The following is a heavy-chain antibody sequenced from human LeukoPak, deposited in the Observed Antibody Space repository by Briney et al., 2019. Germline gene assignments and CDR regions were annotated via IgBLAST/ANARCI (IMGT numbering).Heavy chain of an antibody. V-gene: IGHV3-21*04. CDR3: AKGIAVAGSDY. J-gene: IGHJ4*02. CDR1: GFTFSSYS. CDR2: ITSSSNYI. D-gene: IGHD6-19*01. Sequence: GGSLRLSCAASGFTFSSYSMNWVRQAPGKGLEWVSSITSSSNYIYYADSVKGRFTISRDNSKNTLYLQMNSLRAEDTAVYYCAKGIAVAGSDYWGQGTLVTVSS.